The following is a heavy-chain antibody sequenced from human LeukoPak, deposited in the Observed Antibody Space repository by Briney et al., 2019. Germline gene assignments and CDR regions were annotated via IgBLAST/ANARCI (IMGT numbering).Heavy chain of an antibody. CDR3: ARGIAAPGPFDY. V-gene: IGHV4-59*01. D-gene: IGHD6-13*01. J-gene: IGHJ4*02. CDR2: IYYSGST. Sequence: SETLFLTCTVSGGSISSYYWSWIRQPPGKGLEWIGYIYYSGSTNYNPSLQSRVTISIDTSENQFSLKLSSVTAADTAVYYCARGIAAPGPFDYWGQGTLVTVSS. CDR1: GGSISSYY.